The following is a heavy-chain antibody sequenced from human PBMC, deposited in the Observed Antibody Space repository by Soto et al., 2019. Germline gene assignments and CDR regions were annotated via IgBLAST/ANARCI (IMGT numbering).Heavy chain of an antibody. CDR1: GGTFSGYA. Sequence: SVKGSCKASGGTFSGYAISWVRQAPGQGLEWMGGIIPIFGTANYAQKFQGRVTITADESTSTAYMELSSLRSEDTAVYYCARVHYDILTGYRNWFDPWGQGTLVTVSS. CDR2: IIPIFGTA. J-gene: IGHJ5*02. D-gene: IGHD3-9*01. V-gene: IGHV1-69*13. CDR3: ARVHYDILTGYRNWFDP.